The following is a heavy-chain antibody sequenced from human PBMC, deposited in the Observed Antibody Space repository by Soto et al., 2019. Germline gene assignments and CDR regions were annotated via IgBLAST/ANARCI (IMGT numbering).Heavy chain of an antibody. V-gene: IGHV3-23*01. J-gene: IGHJ4*02. CDR1: GFTFSSHG. CDR2: ISGSGGST. D-gene: IGHD3-10*01. CDR3: AKAAYYYGSGSYFPCDY. Sequence: EVQLLESGGGLVQPGGSLRLSCAASGFTFSSHGMSWVRQAPGKGLEWVSSISGSGGSTYYADSVKGRFTISRDNSKNTLYLQMNSLRVEDTAVYYCAKAAYYYGSGSYFPCDYWGQGTLVTVSS.